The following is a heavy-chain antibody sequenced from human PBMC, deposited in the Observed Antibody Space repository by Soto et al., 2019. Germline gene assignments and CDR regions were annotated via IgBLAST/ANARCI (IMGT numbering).Heavy chain of an antibody. D-gene: IGHD2-15*01. V-gene: IGHV4-59*01. CDR2: ITYSGST. CDR3: ARGACSGGDCYWNYYDY. Sequence: PSETLSLTCSVSGGSISSYYWSWIWQPPGKGLEWIGFITYSGSTNYNPSLRSPVTISVDTSKNVFSLRLNSVTAADTAVYYCARGACSGGDCYWNYYDYWGQGTLVTVSS. J-gene: IGHJ4*02. CDR1: GGSISSYY.